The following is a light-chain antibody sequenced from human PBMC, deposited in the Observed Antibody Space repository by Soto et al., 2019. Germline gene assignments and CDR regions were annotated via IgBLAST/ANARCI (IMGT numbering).Light chain of an antibody. CDR1: QSVNSN. J-gene: IGKJ1*01. Sequence: EIVMTQSPATLSLSPGERATLSCKASQSVNSNLAWYQQKAGQAPRLLIYGTSTRATGIPARFSGSGSGTDFTLTISSLHFEDFAVYYCQQYNNWPRTFGQGTKV. V-gene: IGKV3-15*01. CDR2: GTS. CDR3: QQYNNWPRT.